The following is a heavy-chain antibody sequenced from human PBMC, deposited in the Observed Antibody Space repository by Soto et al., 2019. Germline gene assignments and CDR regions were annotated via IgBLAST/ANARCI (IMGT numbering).Heavy chain of an antibody. CDR1: GFTFSSYA. V-gene: IGHV3-23*01. CDR2: ISGSGGST. Sequence: EVQLLESGGGLVQPGGSLRLSCAASGFTFSSYAMSWVRQAPGKGLEWVSAISGSGGSTYYADSVKGRFTISRDNSKNTLYLQMNSLRADDTAVYYCAKDGVDIVATTPSNYRGQGTLVTVSS. D-gene: IGHD5-12*01. CDR3: AKDGVDIVATTPSNY. J-gene: IGHJ4*02.